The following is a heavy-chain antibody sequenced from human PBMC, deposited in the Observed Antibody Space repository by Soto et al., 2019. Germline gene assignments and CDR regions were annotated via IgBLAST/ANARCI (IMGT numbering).Heavy chain of an antibody. CDR3: AKGRYDILTGSPD. J-gene: IGHJ4*02. D-gene: IGHD3-9*01. V-gene: IGHV3-23*01. CDR1: GFTFSNYA. CDR2: TSDSGGST. Sequence: PGGSLRLSCAASGFTFSNYAMNWVRQAPGKGLEWVSGTSDSGGSTFYADSVKGRFTISRDNSNNTLYLQMNSLRAVDTAVYYCAKGRYDILTGSPDWGQGTLVTVSS.